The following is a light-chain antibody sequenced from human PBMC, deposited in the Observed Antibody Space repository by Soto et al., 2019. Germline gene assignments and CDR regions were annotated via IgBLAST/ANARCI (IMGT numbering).Light chain of an antibody. J-gene: IGLJ3*02. Sequence: QSVLTQPPSVSGAPGQRVTISCTGSSSNIGAGYDVHWYLQLPGTAPKLLIYGNISRPSGVPDRFSGSRSGTSASLAITGLQAEDDADYYCQSYDSSLSGSRVFGGGTKLTVL. CDR2: GNI. V-gene: IGLV1-40*01. CDR1: SSNIGAGYD. CDR3: QSYDSSLSGSRV.